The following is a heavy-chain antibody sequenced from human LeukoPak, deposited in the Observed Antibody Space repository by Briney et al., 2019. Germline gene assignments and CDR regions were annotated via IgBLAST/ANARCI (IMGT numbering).Heavy chain of an antibody. CDR2: IYYSGST. J-gene: IGHJ6*03. D-gene: IGHD1-26*01. CDR3: ARNSGSLPYYYDYYMDV. CDR1: GGSISSGDYY. Sequence: SQTLSLTCTVSGGSISSGDYYWSWIRQPPGKGLEWIGYIYYSGSTYYNPSLKSRVTISVDTSKNQFSLKLSSVTAADTAVYYCARNSGSLPYYYDYYMDVWGKGTTVTVSS. V-gene: IGHV4-30-4*08.